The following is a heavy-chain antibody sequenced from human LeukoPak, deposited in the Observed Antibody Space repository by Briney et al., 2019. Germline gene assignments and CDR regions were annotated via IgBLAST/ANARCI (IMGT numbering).Heavy chain of an antibody. CDR1: GYTFTSYD. Sequence: ASVKVSCKASGYTFTSYDINWVRQATGQGLEWMGWMNPNSGNTDYAQKFQVRVTMTSDTSISTAYMELSSLRSEDTAVYYCARGIPAAAGGNWFDPWGQGTLVTVSS. J-gene: IGHJ5*02. CDR2: MNPNSGNT. V-gene: IGHV1-8*01. D-gene: IGHD6-25*01. CDR3: ARGIPAAAGGNWFDP.